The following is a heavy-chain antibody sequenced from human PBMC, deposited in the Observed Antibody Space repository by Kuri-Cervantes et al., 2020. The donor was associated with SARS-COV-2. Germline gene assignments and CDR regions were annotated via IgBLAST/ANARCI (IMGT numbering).Heavy chain of an antibody. Sequence: SVKVSCKASGGTFSSYAISWVRQAPGQGLEWMGGIIPIFGTANYAQKFQGRVTITADESTSTAYMELSSLRSEDTAVYYCARDGSPYYYDSSGYSGGDYWGQGTLDTVSS. V-gene: IGHV1-69*13. CDR1: GGTFSSYA. D-gene: IGHD3-22*01. CDR2: IIPIFGTA. CDR3: ARDGSPYYYDSSGYSGGDY. J-gene: IGHJ4*02.